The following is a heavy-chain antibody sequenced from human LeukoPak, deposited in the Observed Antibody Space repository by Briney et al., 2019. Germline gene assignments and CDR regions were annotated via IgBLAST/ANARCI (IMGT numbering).Heavy chain of an antibody. CDR1: GFTFGDTW. J-gene: IGHJ4*02. CDR2: IKQDGSEK. V-gene: IGHV3-7*03. D-gene: IGHD3/OR15-3a*01. CDR3: ATSYDMGWLIGY. Sequence: GGSLRLSCAASGFTFGDTWMNWVRQVPGQGLEWVANIKQDGSEKFYVASVEGRFTISRDNGKSSLYLQMNSLRAEDTALYYCATSYDMGWLIGYWGQGTLVTVSS.